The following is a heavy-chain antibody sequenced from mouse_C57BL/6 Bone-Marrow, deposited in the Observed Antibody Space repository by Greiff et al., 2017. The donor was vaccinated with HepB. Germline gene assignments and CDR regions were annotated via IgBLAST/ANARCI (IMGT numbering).Heavy chain of an antibody. J-gene: IGHJ3*01. CDR3: AREGRAWFAY. D-gene: IGHD3-3*01. V-gene: IGHV1-81*01. CDR1: GYTFTSYG. CDR2: IYPRSGNT. Sequence: VQVVESGAELARPGASVKLSCKASGYTFTSYGISWVKQRTGQGLEWIGEIYPRSGNTYYNEKFKGKATLTADKSSSTAYMELRSLTSEDSAVYFCAREGRAWFAYWGQGTLVTVSA.